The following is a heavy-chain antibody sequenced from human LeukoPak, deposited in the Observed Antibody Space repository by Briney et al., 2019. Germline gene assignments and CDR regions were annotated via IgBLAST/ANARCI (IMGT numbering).Heavy chain of an antibody. CDR1: GYTFTSSW. CDR2: IFPGNSDV. Sequence: GESLKISCQGSGYTFTSSWIAWVRQMPGKGLEWMGIIFPGNSDVKYSPSFQGQVNISADKSISTAYLQWSSLKASDTAMYYCARQSLGCRAGYYYVPPDYWGQGTLVTVSS. V-gene: IGHV5-51*01. D-gene: IGHD3-22*01. J-gene: IGHJ4*02. CDR3: ARQSLGCRAGYYYVPPDY.